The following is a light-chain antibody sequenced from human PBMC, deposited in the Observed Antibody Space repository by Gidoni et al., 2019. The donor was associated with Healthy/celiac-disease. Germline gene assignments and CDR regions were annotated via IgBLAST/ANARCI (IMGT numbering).Light chain of an antibody. J-gene: IGLJ2*01. V-gene: IGLV3-1*01. CDR2: QDS. CDR1: KLGDKY. CDR3: QAWDSSTLSVV. Sequence: SYELTQPPSVSVSPGQTASITCSGDKLGDKYACWYQQKPGQSPVLVIYQDSKRPSGIPERFSGSNSGNTDTLTISGTQAMDEADYYCQAWDSSTLSVVFGGGTKLTVL.